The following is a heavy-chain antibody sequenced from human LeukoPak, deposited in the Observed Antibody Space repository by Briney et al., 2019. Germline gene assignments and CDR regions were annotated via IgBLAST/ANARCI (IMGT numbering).Heavy chain of an antibody. V-gene: IGHV3-30*03. Sequence: GRSLRLSCAASGFTFSNYAMHWVRQAPGKGLEWVAVISNDGSHKYYADSVKGRFTISRDNSKNTLYLQMNSLRAEDTAVYYCAREGGITGTTVYYYYGMDVWGQGTTVTVSS. CDR3: AREGGITGTTVYYYYGMDV. CDR1: GFTFSNYA. CDR2: ISNDGSHK. D-gene: IGHD1-20*01. J-gene: IGHJ6*02.